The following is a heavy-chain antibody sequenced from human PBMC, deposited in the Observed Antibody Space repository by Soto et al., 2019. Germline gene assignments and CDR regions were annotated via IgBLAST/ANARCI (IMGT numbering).Heavy chain of an antibody. CDR2: IKHDGSEK. CDR3: VRDRSGSYLEGFDY. CDR1: GFTFSSYW. Sequence: EVQLVESGGGLVHLGGSRRLSCAASGFTFSSYWMTWVRQAPGKGLEWVANIKHDGSEKYYVDSVKGRFTISRANARNSVFLEMKSLRAEDTAVYSCVRDRSGSYLEGFDYWGQGTLVTVSS. J-gene: IGHJ4*02. D-gene: IGHD1-26*01. V-gene: IGHV3-7*01.